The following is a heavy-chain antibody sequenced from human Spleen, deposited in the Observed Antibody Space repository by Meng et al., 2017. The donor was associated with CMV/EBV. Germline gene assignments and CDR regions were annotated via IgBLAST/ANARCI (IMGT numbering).Heavy chain of an antibody. D-gene: IGHD1-26*01. Sequence: QLQRQESGPGLGKPSEPLPPTCTCSGGAISCSSYNWGWIRQPPGKGLEWIGSIYYSGSTYYNPSLKSRVTISVDTSKNQFSLKLSSVTAADTAVYYCARWGKPYSGSWTWGQGTLVTVSS. J-gene: IGHJ5*02. CDR2: IYYSGST. CDR1: GGAISCSSYN. V-gene: IGHV4-39*07. CDR3: ARWGKPYSGSWT.